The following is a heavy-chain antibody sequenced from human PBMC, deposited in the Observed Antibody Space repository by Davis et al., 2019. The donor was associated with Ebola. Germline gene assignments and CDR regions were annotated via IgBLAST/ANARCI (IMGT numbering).Heavy chain of an antibody. CDR3: AREAGIAAAGTFDP. D-gene: IGHD6-13*01. CDR2: IYYSGST. CDR1: GGSISSYY. J-gene: IGHJ5*02. Sequence: PSETLSLTCTVSGGSISSYYWSWIRQPPGKGLEWIGYIYYSGSTNYNPSLKSRVTISVDTSKNQFSLKLSSVTAADTAVYYCAREAGIAAAGTFDPWGQGTLVTVSS. V-gene: IGHV4-59*12.